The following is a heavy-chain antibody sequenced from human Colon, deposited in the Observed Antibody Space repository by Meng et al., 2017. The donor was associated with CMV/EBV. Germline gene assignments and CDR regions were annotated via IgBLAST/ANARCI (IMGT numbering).Heavy chain of an antibody. J-gene: IGHJ4*02. CDR3: AKEGRNEGTHFDY. D-gene: IGHD1-14*01. CDR1: GFMFISSS. CDR2: IGNDEITK. Sequence: VQMGGSGGGVVPPGRSLRPSCTASGFMFISSSIHWVRQAPGKGLEWVAVIGNDEITKFYADSVRDRFIISRDNSKNSVSLQMDSLRPEDTAVYYCAKEGRNEGTHFDYWGQGTLVTVSS. V-gene: IGHV3-30-3*01.